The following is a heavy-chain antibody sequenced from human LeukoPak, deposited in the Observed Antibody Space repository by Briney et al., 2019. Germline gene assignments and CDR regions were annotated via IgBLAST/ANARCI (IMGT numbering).Heavy chain of an antibody. D-gene: IGHD6-19*01. Sequence: ASVKVSCKASGYTFTGYYMHWVRQAPGQGLEWMGWINPNSAGTNYAQKFQGRVTMTRDTSISTAYMELSRLRSDDTAVYCCARDPWGSGWNDYWGQGTLVTVSS. J-gene: IGHJ4*02. CDR2: INPNSAGT. CDR1: GYTFTGYY. CDR3: ARDPWGSGWNDY. V-gene: IGHV1-2*02.